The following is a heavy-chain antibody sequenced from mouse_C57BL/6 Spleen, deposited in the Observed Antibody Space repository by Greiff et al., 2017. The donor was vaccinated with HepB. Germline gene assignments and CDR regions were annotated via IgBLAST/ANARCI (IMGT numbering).Heavy chain of an antibody. J-gene: IGHJ1*03. CDR2: IYPRSGNT. CDR1: GYTFTSYG. CDR3: AGGIYYDYDADFDV. Sequence: VQVVESGAELARPGASVKLSCKASGYTFTSYGISWVKQRTGQGLEWIGEIYPRSGNTYYNEKFKGKATLTADKSSSTAYMELRSLTSEDSAVYFCAGGIYYDYDADFDVWGTGTTVTVSS. D-gene: IGHD2-4*01. V-gene: IGHV1-81*01.